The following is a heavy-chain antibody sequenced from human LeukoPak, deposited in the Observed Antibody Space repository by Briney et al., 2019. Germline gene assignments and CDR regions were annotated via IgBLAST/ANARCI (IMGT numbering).Heavy chain of an antibody. Sequence: PGGSLRLSCAASGCTFSSYWMSWVRQAPGKGLEWVANIKQDGSETYYVDSVKGRFTISRDNAKNSLYLQMNSLRAEDTAVYYCARYRACDYWGQGPLVTVSS. CDR2: IKQDGSET. D-gene: IGHD1-26*01. V-gene: IGHV3-7*01. CDR3: ARYRACDY. J-gene: IGHJ4*02. CDR1: GCTFSSYW.